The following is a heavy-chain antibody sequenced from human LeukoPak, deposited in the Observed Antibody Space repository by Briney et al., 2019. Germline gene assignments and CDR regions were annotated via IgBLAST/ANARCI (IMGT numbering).Heavy chain of an antibody. J-gene: IGHJ4*02. CDR2: INPSGGST. D-gene: IGHD3-22*01. V-gene: IGHV1-46*01. Sequence: ASVKVSCKASGYTFTSYDINWVRQATGQGLEWMGIINPSGGSTSYAQKFQGRVTMTRDTSTSTVYMELSSLRSEDTAVYYCARENDSSGYKDYWGQGTLVTVSS. CDR1: GYTFTSYD. CDR3: ARENDSSGYKDY.